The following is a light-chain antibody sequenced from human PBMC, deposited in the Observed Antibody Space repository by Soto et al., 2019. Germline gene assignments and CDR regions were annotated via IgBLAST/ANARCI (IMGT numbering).Light chain of an antibody. J-gene: IGKJ1*01. CDR3: QKYGTFWT. V-gene: IGKV3-20*01. CDR2: GAS. Sequence: TVLTHVPSALCLSPRQRATHSCMACQNVTSNLLVWYQQHPGQAPRLLIYGASSRATGIPDRFSGSGSGTDFTLTIRRLEPDDSAVYYCQKYGTFWTFGRGTKVDIK. CDR1: QNVTSNL.